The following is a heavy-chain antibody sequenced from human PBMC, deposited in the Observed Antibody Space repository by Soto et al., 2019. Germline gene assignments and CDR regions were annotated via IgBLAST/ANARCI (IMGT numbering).Heavy chain of an antibody. CDR1: GYTFTGYY. CDR3: ARASSLDY. D-gene: IGHD3-16*01. Sequence: ASVKVSCKASGYTFTGYYIHWVRQAPGQGLEWMGWINPNSVGTNYAQKFQGRVAMTSDTSINTAYMELNGLRSDDTAVYFCARASSLDYWGQGTQVTVSS. CDR2: INPNSVGT. J-gene: IGHJ4*02. V-gene: IGHV1-2*02.